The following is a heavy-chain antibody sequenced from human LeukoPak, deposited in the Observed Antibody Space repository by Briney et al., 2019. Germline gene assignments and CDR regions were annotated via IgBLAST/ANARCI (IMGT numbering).Heavy chain of an antibody. CDR2: ISSSSSYT. V-gene: IGHV3-11*06. Sequence: GGSLRLSCAASGFTFSDYYMSWIRQAPGKGLEWVSYISSSSSYTNYVDSVKGRFTISRDNAKNSLYLQMNSLRAEDTAVYHCARDFRRSSSLPFDYWGQGTLVTVSS. CDR1: GFTFSDYY. J-gene: IGHJ4*02. D-gene: IGHD6-13*01. CDR3: ARDFRRSSSLPFDY.